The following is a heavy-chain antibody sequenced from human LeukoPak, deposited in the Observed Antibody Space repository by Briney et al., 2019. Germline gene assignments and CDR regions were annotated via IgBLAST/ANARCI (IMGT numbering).Heavy chain of an antibody. J-gene: IGHJ5*02. V-gene: IGHV1-69*04. CDR2: IIPILGIA. CDR1: GYTFTSYA. D-gene: IGHD5-12*01. Sequence: ASVKVSCKTSGYTFTSYAISWVRQAPGQGLEWMGRIIPILGIANYAQKFQGRVTITADKSTSTAYMELSSLRSEDTAVYYCAREIVDIVAIKQWLVNWFDPWGQGTLVTVSS. CDR3: AREIVDIVAIKQWLVNWFDP.